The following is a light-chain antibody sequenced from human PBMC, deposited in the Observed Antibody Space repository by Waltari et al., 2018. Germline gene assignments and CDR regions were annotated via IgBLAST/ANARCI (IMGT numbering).Light chain of an antibody. J-gene: IGKJ1*01. Sequence: EIVLTQSPATLSLSPGDRATLSCRASQSINRSLAWYQQKPGQAPSLLIYDASDRATGIPTRFSGSGSGTDFTLTISRLEPEDFAVYYCQQRTAWPLTFGQGTKVENK. CDR1: QSINRS. V-gene: IGKV3-11*01. CDR3: QQRTAWPLT. CDR2: DAS.